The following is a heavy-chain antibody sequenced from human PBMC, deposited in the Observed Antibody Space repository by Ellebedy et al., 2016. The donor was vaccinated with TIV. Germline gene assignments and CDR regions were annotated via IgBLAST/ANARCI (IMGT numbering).Heavy chain of an antibody. D-gene: IGHD5-18*01. CDR2: IYTTGLI. CDR3: AKDYTAYSNDV. V-gene: IGHV3-53*01. J-gene: IGHJ4*02. Sequence: GESLKISCAASGFTVSSSSLTWVRQAPGKGLQWVSIIYTTGLITYADSVRGRFTTSRDRSENTLYLHMNRLRADDTAVYYCAKDYTAYSNDVWGQGTLVTVSS. CDR1: GFTVSSSS.